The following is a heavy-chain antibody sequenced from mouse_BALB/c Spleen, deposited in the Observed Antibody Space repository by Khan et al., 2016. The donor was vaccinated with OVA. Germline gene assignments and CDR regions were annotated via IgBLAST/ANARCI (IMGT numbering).Heavy chain of an antibody. Sequence: QVQLKQSGAELVRPGTSVKMSCKAAGYTFTNYWIGWVKQRPGHGLEWIGDIYPGGGYTNYNEKFKGKATLTADTSSSPAYMQFSSLTSEDSAIYYCERRGAARATWDYFDYWGQGTTLTVSS. J-gene: IGHJ2*01. CDR2: IYPGGGYT. CDR1: GYTFTNYW. D-gene: IGHD3-1*01. CDR3: ERRGAARATWDYFDY. V-gene: IGHV1-63*02.